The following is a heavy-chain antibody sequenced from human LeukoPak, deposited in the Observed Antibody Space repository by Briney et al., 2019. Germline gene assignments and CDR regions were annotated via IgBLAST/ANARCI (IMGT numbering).Heavy chain of an antibody. CDR2: INPNTGGT. D-gene: IGHD6-6*01. Sequence: ASVRVSCKASGYTFTGYYMHWVRQAPGQGLEWMGWINPNTGGTYYAEKFQGRVTMTRDTAISTAYMELTRLTSDDTAVHYCASYPRYSSSPPFDYWGQGTLVTVSS. J-gene: IGHJ4*02. V-gene: IGHV1-2*02. CDR3: ASYPRYSSSPPFDY. CDR1: GYTFTGYY.